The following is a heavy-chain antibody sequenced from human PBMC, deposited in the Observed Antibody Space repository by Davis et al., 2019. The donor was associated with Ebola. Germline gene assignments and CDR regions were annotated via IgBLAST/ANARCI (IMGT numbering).Heavy chain of an antibody. D-gene: IGHD5-24*01. J-gene: IGHJ4*02. CDR3: ARGLARDGYTGQGY. Sequence: SVQVSCKASGGTFSTYAISWVRQAPGQGLEWMGGIIPFLGIPNYAQKFQGRVTITADKSTSTAYMELSSLRSEDTAVYYCARGLARDGYTGQGYWGQGTLVTVSS. CDR2: IIPFLGIP. V-gene: IGHV1-69*10. CDR1: GGTFSTYA.